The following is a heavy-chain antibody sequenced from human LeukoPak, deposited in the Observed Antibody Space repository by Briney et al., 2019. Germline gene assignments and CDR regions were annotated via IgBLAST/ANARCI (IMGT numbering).Heavy chain of an antibody. Sequence: ETLSLTCTVSGGSISSSSYYWGWIRQPPGKGLEWIGSIYYSGSTYYNPSLKSRVTISVDTSKNQFSLKLSSVTAADTAVYYCAREDRLYYYYYMDVWGKGTTVTVSS. CDR2: IYYSGST. J-gene: IGHJ6*03. CDR3: AREDRLYYYYYMDV. V-gene: IGHV4-39*07. CDR1: GGSISSSSYY. D-gene: IGHD1-14*01.